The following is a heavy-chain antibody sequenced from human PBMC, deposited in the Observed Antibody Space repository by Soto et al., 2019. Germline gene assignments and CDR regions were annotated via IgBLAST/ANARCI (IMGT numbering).Heavy chain of an antibody. V-gene: IGHV3-74*01. D-gene: IGHD3-22*01. CDR3: ARDQGEYYYDSSGYSPTRVGYYYYGMDV. J-gene: IGHJ6*02. CDR1: GFTFSSYW. Sequence: GGSLRLSCAASGFTFSSYWMHWVRQAPGKGLVWVSRINSDGSSTSYADSVKGRFTISRDNAKNTLYLQMNSLRAEDTAVSYCARDQGEYYYDSSGYSPTRVGYYYYGMDVWGQGTTVTVSS. CDR2: INSDGSST.